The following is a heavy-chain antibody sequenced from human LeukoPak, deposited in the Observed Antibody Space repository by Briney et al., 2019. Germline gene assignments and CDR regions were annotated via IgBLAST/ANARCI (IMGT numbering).Heavy chain of an antibody. CDR3: ARRGYYYDSSGYPHYYFDY. J-gene: IGHJ4*02. V-gene: IGHV5-51*01. D-gene: IGHD3-22*01. Sequence: EALKISCKGSGYSFTSYWIGWVRPMPGAGLGWMGIIYAGNSDIRSSPAFRGEVTISADKSISTGYLQWSSLKASDTALYYCARRGYYYDSSGYPHYYFDYWGQGTLVTVSS. CDR1: GYSFTSYW. CDR2: IYAGNSDI.